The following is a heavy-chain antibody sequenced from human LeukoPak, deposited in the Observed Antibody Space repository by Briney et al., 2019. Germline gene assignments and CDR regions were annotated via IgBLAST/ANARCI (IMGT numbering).Heavy chain of an antibody. Sequence: GASVKVSCKASGYTFTGYYIHWVRQAPGQGLEWMGWINPDSGGTNYARKFQDRVAMARDTSISTVYMELSSLRSDDTAVYYCARAPALAYHFSSDYSDNWFDPWGQGTLVTVSS. J-gene: IGHJ5*02. CDR1: GYTFTGYY. CDR2: INPDSGGT. D-gene: IGHD3-3*01. V-gene: IGHV1-2*02. CDR3: ARAPALAYHFSSDYSDNWFDP.